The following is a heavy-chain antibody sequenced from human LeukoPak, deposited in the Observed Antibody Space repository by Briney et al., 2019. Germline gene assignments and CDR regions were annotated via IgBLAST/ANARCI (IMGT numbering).Heavy chain of an antibody. Sequence: PSETLSLTCTVSGGSISTYYWGWIRQPPGKGLEWIGSRYDNGNTFQNPSLKSRVTISVDTSKNQFSLNLSSVTAADTAVYFCARHYGLNYYDSTALEYWGQGILVPVSS. V-gene: IGHV4-39*01. D-gene: IGHD3-22*01. J-gene: IGHJ4*02. CDR2: RYDNGNT. CDR3: ARHYGLNYYDSTALEY. CDR1: GGSISTYY.